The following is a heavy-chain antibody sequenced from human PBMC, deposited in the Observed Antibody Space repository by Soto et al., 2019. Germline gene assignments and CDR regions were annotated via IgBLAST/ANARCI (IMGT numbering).Heavy chain of an antibody. V-gene: IGHV4-39*01. J-gene: IGHJ5*02. CDR2: VEYGGST. D-gene: IGHD2-21*02. CDR3: ARHVRGVVTMNWFDP. Sequence: QLQESGPGLVKPSETLSLTCTVSGGSIISSNFYWGWIRQPPGKGLEWIGSVEYGGSTYDNPSLKSRVTLSADTSKNQFSLKLTSVTAADTAIYYCARHVRGVVTMNWFDPWGHGTLVTVSS. CDR1: GGSIISSNFY.